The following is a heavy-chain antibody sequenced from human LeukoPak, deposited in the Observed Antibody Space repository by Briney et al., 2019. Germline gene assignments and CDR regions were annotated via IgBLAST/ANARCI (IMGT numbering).Heavy chain of an antibody. D-gene: IGHD4/OR15-4a*01. J-gene: IGHJ3*02. Sequence: ASVKVSCKASGYTFTSYYMHWVRQAPGQGLEWMGIINPSGGSTSYAQKFQGRVTMTRDTSTSTVYMELSSLRSEDTAVYYCVRGVRPTVPNDAFDIWGQGTMVTVSS. CDR2: INPSGGST. V-gene: IGHV1-46*01. CDR3: VRGVRPTVPNDAFDI. CDR1: GYTFTSYY.